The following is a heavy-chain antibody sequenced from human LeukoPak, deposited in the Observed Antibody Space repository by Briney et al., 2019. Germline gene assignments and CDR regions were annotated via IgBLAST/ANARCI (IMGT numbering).Heavy chain of an antibody. CDR1: GGSISSYY. CDR2: IYTSGST. Sequence: SETLSLTCTVSGGSISSYYWSWIRQPAGKGLEWIGRIYTSGSTNYNPSLKSRVTISVDTSKNQFSLKLSSVTAADTAVYYCASEISSGWDYYYYMDVWGKGTTVTISS. V-gene: IGHV4-4*07. J-gene: IGHJ6*03. D-gene: IGHD6-19*01. CDR3: ASEISSGWDYYYYMDV.